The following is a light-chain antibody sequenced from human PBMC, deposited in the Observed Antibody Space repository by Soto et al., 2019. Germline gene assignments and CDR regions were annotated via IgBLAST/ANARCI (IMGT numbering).Light chain of an antibody. J-gene: IGKJ1*01. Sequence: DIQMTQSPSSLSASVGDTVTITCRASESINKYLSGYQHKPGKAPNLLVYVTSILQSGVPSRFSGSGSGTNFTLTINTLQPEDFATYYCQQSFTSPWTFGQGTKVDI. CDR3: QQSFTSPWT. V-gene: IGKV1-39*01. CDR2: VTS. CDR1: ESINKY.